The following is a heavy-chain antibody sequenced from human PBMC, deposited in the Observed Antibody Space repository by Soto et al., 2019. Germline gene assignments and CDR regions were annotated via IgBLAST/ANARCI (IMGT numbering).Heavy chain of an antibody. Sequence: GASVKVSCKVSGYTLTELSMHWVRQAPGKGLEWMGGFDPEDGETIYAQKFQGRVTMTEDTSTDTAYMELSSLRSEDTAAYYCATGWDIVATITFDYWGQGTLVTVSS. CDR2: FDPEDGET. D-gene: IGHD5-12*01. CDR3: ATGWDIVATITFDY. CDR1: GYTLTELS. V-gene: IGHV1-24*01. J-gene: IGHJ4*02.